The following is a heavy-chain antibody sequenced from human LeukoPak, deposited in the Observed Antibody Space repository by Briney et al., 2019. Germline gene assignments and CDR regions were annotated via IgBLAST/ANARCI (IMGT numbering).Heavy chain of an antibody. D-gene: IGHD3-22*01. Sequence: GESLKISCKDSGGYWIGWVRQMPGKGLEWMGIIYPGASDIRYSPSFQGQVTISADGSISTAYLQGSSLKASDTAMYYCARCSTCARSSGYYDAFDIWGQGTMVTVSS. CDR2: IYPGASDI. CDR1: GGYW. CDR3: ARCSTCARSSGYYDAFDI. V-gene: IGHV5-51*01. J-gene: IGHJ3*02.